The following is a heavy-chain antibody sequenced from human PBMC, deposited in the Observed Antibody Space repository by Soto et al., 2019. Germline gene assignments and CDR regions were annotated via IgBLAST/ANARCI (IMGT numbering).Heavy chain of an antibody. J-gene: IGHJ6*02. CDR3: TTGLGYYDPYGMDV. D-gene: IGHD3-9*01. V-gene: IGHV3-15*01. Sequence: PGGSLRLSCAASGFASSAVWMSWVRQAPGKGLEWIGRIKRETDDGTTDYTAPMKGRFTISRDDSNNTLFLQMNSLKTVDTAVYYCTTGLGYYDPYGMDVWGQGTMVTVSS. CDR1: GFASSAVW. CDR2: IKRETDDGTT.